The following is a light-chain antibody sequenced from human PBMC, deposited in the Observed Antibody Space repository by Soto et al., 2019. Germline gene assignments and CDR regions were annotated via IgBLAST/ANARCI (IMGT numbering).Light chain of an antibody. CDR1: QSVSSSY. CDR3: QQYGSSPRT. V-gene: IGKV3-20*01. J-gene: IGKJ1*01. CDR2: GAS. Sequence: EIVLTQSPGTLSLSPGERATLSCRASQSVSSSYLAWYQQKPGQAPRLLIYGASSRATGIPDRFSGSGSGTDFTLTISRLEPEDFAVYYCQQYGSSPRTFCQGIKVDIK.